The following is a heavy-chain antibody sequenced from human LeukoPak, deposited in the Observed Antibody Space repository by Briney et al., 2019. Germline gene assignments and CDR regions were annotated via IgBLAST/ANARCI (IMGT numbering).Heavy chain of an antibody. D-gene: IGHD2-21*01. Sequence: PGGSLRLSCSASGFTFSSFALSWVRQAPGKGLEWVSGIIGNVGSAYYADSVKGRFTISRDNSKNTLYLQMNSLRAEDTAVYYCAKIVGSSHCWGQGTLVTVSS. CDR1: GFTFSSFA. J-gene: IGHJ4*02. CDR3: AKIVGSSHC. CDR2: IIGNVGSA. V-gene: IGHV3-23*01.